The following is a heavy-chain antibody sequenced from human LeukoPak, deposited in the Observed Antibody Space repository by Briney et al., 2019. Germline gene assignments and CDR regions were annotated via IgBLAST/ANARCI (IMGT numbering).Heavy chain of an antibody. D-gene: IGHD6-6*01. V-gene: IGHV1-8*01. J-gene: IGHJ5*02. CDR1: GYTFTSYD. CDR2: MNPNSGNT. Sequence: ASVKVSCKASGYTFTSYDINWVRQATGQGLEWMGWMNPNSGNTGYAQKFQGRVTMTRNTSISTAYMGLSSLRSEDTAVYYCARVGIAALWFDPWGQGTLVTVSS. CDR3: ARVGIAALWFDP.